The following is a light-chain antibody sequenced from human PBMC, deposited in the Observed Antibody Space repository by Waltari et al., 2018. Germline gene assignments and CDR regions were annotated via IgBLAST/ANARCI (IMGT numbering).Light chain of an antibody. V-gene: IGLV3-10*01. CDR2: DDN. CDR3: YSKDTDGGSQGK. J-gene: IGLJ2*01. Sequence: DLTQPPSVSVSPGQTAAITCSGDGLPKQYTFWYQQKSGQAPVLVMYDDNKRPSGIPGRFSGSSAGTVATLTITGAQVDDEADYYCYSKDTDGGSQGKIGGGTKLTVL. CDR1: GLPKQY.